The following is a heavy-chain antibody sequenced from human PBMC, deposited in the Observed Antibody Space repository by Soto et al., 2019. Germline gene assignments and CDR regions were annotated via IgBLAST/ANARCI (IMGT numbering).Heavy chain of an antibody. V-gene: IGHV3-30*18. CDR1: GFTFSSYG. Sequence: SGGSLRLSCAASGFTFSSYGMHWVRQAPGKGLEWVAVISYDGSNKYYADSVKGRFTISRDNSKNTLYLQMNSLRAEDTAVYYCAKSIYYDSSGDYYYYYGMDVWGQGTTVTVSS. CDR3: AKSIYYDSSGDYYYYYGMDV. D-gene: IGHD3-22*01. CDR2: ISYDGSNK. J-gene: IGHJ6*02.